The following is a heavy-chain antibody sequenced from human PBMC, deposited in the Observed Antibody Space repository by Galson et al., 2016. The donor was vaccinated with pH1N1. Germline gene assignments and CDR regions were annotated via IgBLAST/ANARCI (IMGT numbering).Heavy chain of an antibody. V-gene: IGHV1-24*01. D-gene: IGHD3-9*01. J-gene: IGHJ5*02. Sequence: SVKVSCKVSGYSLTDLSMHWVRQAPGKGLEWMGGFDTEDGEIIYAQKFQGRVTMTEDTSTDTAYMELNSLRAEDTAVYYCAKDRGQYFDWLLCDWFDPWGQGTLVTVSS. CDR2: FDTEDGEI. CDR3: AKDRGQYFDWLLCDWFDP. CDR1: GYSLTDLS.